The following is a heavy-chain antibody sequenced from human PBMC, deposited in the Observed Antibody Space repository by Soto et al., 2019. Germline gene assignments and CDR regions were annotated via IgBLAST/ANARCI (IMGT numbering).Heavy chain of an antibody. CDR1: GFTFSSYS. CDR2: ISSSSSYI. CDR3: ARPLGKTYGMDV. Sequence: EVQLVESGGGLVKPGGSLRLSCAASGFTFSSYSMNWVRQAPGQGLEWVSSISSSSSYIYSADSVKGRFTISSDKAKNSLYLQMNSRRAEDTAVYYCARPLGKTYGMDVWGPGTTVTVSS. V-gene: IGHV3-21*01. J-gene: IGHJ6*02.